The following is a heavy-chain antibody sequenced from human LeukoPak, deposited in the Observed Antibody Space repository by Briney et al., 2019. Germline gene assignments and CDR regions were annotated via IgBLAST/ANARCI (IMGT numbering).Heavy chain of an antibody. CDR3: ATALAAFHYYYMDV. V-gene: IGHV1-24*01. CDR1: GYTLTELS. CDR2: FDPEDGET. J-gene: IGHJ6*03. Sequence: ASVKVSCKVSGYTLTELSMHWVRQAPGKGLEWMGGFDPEDGETIYARKFQGRVTMTEDTSTDTAYMELSSLRSEDTAVYYCATALAAFHYYYMDVWGKGTTVTVSS. D-gene: IGHD6-6*01.